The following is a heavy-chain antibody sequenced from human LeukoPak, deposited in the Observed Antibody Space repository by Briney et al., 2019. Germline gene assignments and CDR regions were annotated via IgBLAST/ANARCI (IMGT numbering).Heavy chain of an antibody. D-gene: IGHD5-12*01. J-gene: IGHJ6*03. V-gene: IGHV3-23*01. CDR2: ISGSGSST. Sequence: GGSLRLSCAASGFTFSSYAMSWVRQAPGKGLEWVSVISGSGSSTYYADSVKGRFTISRDNSKNTLYLQMKSLRAEDTAVYYCAKGGGYEAQYYYYYLDVWGKGTTVTISS. CDR1: GFTFSSYA. CDR3: AKGGGYEAQYYYYYLDV.